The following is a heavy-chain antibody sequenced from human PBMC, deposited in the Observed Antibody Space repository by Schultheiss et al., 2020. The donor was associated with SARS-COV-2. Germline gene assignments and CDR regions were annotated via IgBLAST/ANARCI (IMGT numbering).Heavy chain of an antibody. V-gene: IGHV3-30*03. CDR3: TTAPPYCGGDCYYWFDP. Sequence: GGSLRLSCAASGFTFSSYGMHWVRQAPGKGLEWVAVISYDGSNKYYADSVKGRFTISRDDSKNTLYLQMNSLKTEDTAVYYCTTAPPYCGGDCYYWFDPWGQGTLVTVSS. CDR2: ISYDGSNK. J-gene: IGHJ5*02. D-gene: IGHD2-21*01. CDR1: GFTFSSYG.